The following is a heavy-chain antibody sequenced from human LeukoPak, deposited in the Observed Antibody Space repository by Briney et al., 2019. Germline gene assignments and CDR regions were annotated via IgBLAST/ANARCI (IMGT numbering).Heavy chain of an antibody. CDR3: ARGGLRYFDWLPTGSY. V-gene: IGHV3-30*04. CDR2: ISYDGSNK. J-gene: IGHJ4*02. CDR1: GFTFSSYA. D-gene: IGHD3-9*01. Sequence: PGGSLRLSCAASGFTFSSYAMHWVRQAPGKGLEWVAVISYDGSNKYYADSVKGRFTISRDSSKNTLYLQMNSLRAEDTAVYYCARGGLRYFDWLPTGSYWGQGTLVTVSS.